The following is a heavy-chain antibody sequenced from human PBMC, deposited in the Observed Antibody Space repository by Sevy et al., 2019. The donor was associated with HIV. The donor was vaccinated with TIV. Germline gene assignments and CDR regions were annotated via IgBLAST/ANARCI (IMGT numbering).Heavy chain of an antibody. V-gene: IGHV6-1*01. CDR3: ARGEPAGGDYFYGMDV. D-gene: IGHD1-26*01. J-gene: IGHJ6*02. CDR1: GDSVSSNSAA. Sequence: SQTLSLTCAISGDSVSSNSAAWNWIRQSPSRGLEWLGRTYYRSQWYNDYALSLKSRTTITPDTSKNQFSLQRNSVTPEDTAVYYCARGEPAGGDYFYGMDVWGQGTTVTVSS. CDR2: TYYRSQWYN.